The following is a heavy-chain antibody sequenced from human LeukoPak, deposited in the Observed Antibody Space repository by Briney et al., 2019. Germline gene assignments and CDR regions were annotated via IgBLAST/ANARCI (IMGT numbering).Heavy chain of an antibody. CDR3: ASRATVTTDRFWFDP. J-gene: IGHJ5*02. Sequence: PGGSLRLSCAASGFTVSSNYMSWVRQAPGKGLEWVSVIYSGGSTYYADSVKGRFTISRDNSKNTLYLQMNSLRAEDTAVYYCASRATVTTDRFWFDPWGQGTLVTVFS. V-gene: IGHV3-53*01. CDR1: GFTVSSNY. D-gene: IGHD4-11*01. CDR2: IYSGGST.